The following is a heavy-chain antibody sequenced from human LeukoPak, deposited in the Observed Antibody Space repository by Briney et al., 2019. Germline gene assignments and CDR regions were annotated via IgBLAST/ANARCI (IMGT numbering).Heavy chain of an antibody. V-gene: IGHV4-39*07. D-gene: IGHD3-16*01. CDR2: IYYSGST. J-gene: IGHJ4*02. Sequence: SETLSLTCTVSGGSISSSSYYWGWIRQPPGKGLEWIGSIYYSGSTYYNPSLKSRVTISVDTSKNQFSLKLSSVTAADTAVYYCARDSRGYVWGFPFDYWGQGTLVTVSS. CDR1: GGSISSSSYY. CDR3: ARDSRGYVWGFPFDY.